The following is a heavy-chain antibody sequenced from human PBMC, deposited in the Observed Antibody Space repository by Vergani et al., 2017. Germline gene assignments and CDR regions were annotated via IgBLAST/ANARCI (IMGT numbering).Heavy chain of an antibody. J-gene: IGHJ6*02. CDR1: GFTFSTYG. CDR3: AKDRGRDSSGWYYYYYGMDV. Sequence: QVQLVESGGGVVQPGRSLRLSCAASGFTFSTYGMHWVRQAPGKGLEWVAVVSNDGSNKYYADSVKGRFTISSDNSKNTLYLQMNSLRAEDTAVYYCAKDRGRDSSGWYYYYYGMDVWGQGTTVTVSS. V-gene: IGHV3-30*18. D-gene: IGHD6-19*01. CDR2: VSNDGSNK.